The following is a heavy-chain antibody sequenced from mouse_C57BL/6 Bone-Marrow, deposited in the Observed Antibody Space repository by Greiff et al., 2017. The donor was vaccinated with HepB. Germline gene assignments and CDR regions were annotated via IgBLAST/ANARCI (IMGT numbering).Heavy chain of an antibody. D-gene: IGHD1-1*01. CDR2: IDPNSGGT. J-gene: IGHJ3*01. Sequence: QVQLQQPGAELVKPGASVKLSCKASGYTFTSYWMHWVKQRPGRGLEWIGRIDPNSGGTKYNEKFKSKATLTVDKTSSTAYMQLSSLTSEDSAVYYCARSYVIDYYGSRGAWFADWGQGTLVTVSA. V-gene: IGHV1-72*01. CDR3: ARSYVIDYYGSRGAWFAD. CDR1: GYTFTSYW.